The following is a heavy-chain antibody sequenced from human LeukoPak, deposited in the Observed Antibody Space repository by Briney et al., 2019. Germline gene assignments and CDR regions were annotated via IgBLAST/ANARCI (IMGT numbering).Heavy chain of an antibody. D-gene: IGHD6-13*01. CDR2: ISGSGGST. CDR3: ATRSGYSSSWYPQ. V-gene: IGHV3-23*01. Sequence: TGGSLRLSCAASGFTFSSYAMSWVRQAPGKGLEWVSAISGSGGSTYYADSVKGRFTISRDNSKNTLHLQMNSLRAEDTAVYYCATRSGYSSSWYPQWGQGTLVTVSS. CDR1: GFTFSSYA. J-gene: IGHJ4*02.